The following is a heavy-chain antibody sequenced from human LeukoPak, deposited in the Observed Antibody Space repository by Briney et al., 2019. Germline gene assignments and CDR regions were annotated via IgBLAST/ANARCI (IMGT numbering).Heavy chain of an antibody. D-gene: IGHD2-2*02. V-gene: IGHV4-4*07. CDR2: IYTSGST. Sequence: SETLSLTCTVSGGSISSYYWSWIRQPAGKGLEWIGRIYTSGSTNYNPSLKSRVTMSVDTSKNQFSLKLSSVTAADTAVYYCARGRGSVVVPAAIGYYYYMDVWGKGTTVTVSS. J-gene: IGHJ6*03. CDR3: ARGRGSVVVPAAIGYYYYMDV. CDR1: GGSISSYY.